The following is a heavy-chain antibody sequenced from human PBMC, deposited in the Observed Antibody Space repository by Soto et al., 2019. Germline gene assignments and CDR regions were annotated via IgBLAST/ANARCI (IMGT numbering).Heavy chain of an antibody. D-gene: IGHD3-9*01. CDR1: GGSISSYY. CDR2: IYYSGST. Sequence: SETLSLTCTVSGGSISSYYWSWVRQPPGKVLEWIGYIYYSGSTNYHPSFKSRVTRTEDTSKNPFSRKLGTVTAADTAGNYCAGSGSGHYYATLTGYYSNDNWLDPWGQGTLVTVSS. V-gene: IGHV4-59*12. J-gene: IGHJ5*02. CDR3: AGSGSGHYYATLTGYYSNDNWLDP.